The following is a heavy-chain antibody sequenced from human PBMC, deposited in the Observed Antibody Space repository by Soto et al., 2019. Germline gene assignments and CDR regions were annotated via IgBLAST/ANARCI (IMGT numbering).Heavy chain of an antibody. J-gene: IGHJ4*02. Sequence: QVQLVQSGAEVKKPGSSVKVSCKASGGTFSSYAISWVRQAPGQGLEWLGGIIPIFGTANYAQKFQGRVTITADESTSTAYMELSSLRSEDTAVYYCARGPSSYYGDYVGFDYWGQGTLVTVSS. V-gene: IGHV1-69*01. CDR3: ARGPSSYYGDYVGFDY. CDR2: IIPIFGTA. CDR1: GGTFSSYA. D-gene: IGHD4-17*01.